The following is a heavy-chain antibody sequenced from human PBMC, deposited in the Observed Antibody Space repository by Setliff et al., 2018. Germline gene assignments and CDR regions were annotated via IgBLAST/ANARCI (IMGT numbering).Heavy chain of an antibody. Sequence: SETLSLTCTVSGDSIRTSRNYWGWIRQSPGKGLEWIGSIYYTGSTNYNPSLKSRTAISVDTSRNHFSLRLDSVSAADTAVYYCVRHSPNTEGLTYYFDSWGQGTLVTVSS. CDR3: VRHSPNTEGLTYYFDS. J-gene: IGHJ4*02. D-gene: IGHD2-2*02. CDR2: IYYTGST. V-gene: IGHV4-39*01. CDR1: GDSIRTSRNY.